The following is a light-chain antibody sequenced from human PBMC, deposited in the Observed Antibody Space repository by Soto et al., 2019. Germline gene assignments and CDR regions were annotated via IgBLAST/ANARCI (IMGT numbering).Light chain of an antibody. CDR3: SSYGGSNTVI. CDR1: SGDVGGYQY. Sequence: QSALTQPPSASGSPGQSVTISCTGTSGDVGGYQYVSWYQQHPGQVPKLIIYQVSKRPSGVPDRFSASKSGNTASLTVSGLQAEDEADYYCSSYGGSNTVIFGGGTQLTVL. CDR2: QVS. V-gene: IGLV2-8*01. J-gene: IGLJ2*01.